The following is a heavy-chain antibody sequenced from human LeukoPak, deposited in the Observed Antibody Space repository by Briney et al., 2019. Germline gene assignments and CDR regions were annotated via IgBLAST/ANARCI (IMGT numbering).Heavy chain of an antibody. V-gene: IGHV3-74*01. D-gene: IGHD6-19*01. CDR1: GLTFSSYW. Sequence: GGSLRLSCAPSGLTFSSYWMHWVRQAPGKGLVWVSRINSDGSSTIHADSVKGRFTISRDNAKNTLYLQMNSMRAEDTAVYHCAREVYSSGWSSFDYWGQGTLVTVSS. J-gene: IGHJ4*02. CDR3: AREVYSSGWSSFDY. CDR2: INSDGSST.